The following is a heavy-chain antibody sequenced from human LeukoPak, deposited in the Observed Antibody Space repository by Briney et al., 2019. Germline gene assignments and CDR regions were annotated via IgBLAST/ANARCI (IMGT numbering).Heavy chain of an antibody. Sequence: ASVKVSCKASGYTFTSYDINWVRQAPGQGLEWMGWMNPNSGNTGYAQKFQGRVTMTRNTSISTAYMELSSLRSEDTAVYYCARGFPISYGDEPELDYWGQGTLVTVSS. CDR2: MNPNSGNT. V-gene: IGHV1-8*01. CDR1: GYTFTSYD. J-gene: IGHJ4*02. D-gene: IGHD4-17*01. CDR3: ARGFPISYGDEPELDY.